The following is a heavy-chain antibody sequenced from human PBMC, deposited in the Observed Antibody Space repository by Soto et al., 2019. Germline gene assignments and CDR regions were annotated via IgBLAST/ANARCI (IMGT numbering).Heavy chain of an antibody. CDR1: GYSFTTYW. D-gene: IGHD3-22*01. V-gene: IGHV5-51*01. CDR3: ARLDAGGYYYVSF. CDR2: IYPANSDT. J-gene: IGHJ4*02. Sequence: PGESLKISCKASGYSFTTYWIGLVRQMPGKGLEWMGIIYPANSDTRYSPSFRGQVTISADKSVNNVYLQWSSLKASDTAMYYCARLDAGGYYYVSFWGPGTQVTGSS.